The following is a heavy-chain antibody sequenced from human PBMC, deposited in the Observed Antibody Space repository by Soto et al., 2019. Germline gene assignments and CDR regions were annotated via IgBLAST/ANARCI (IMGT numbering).Heavy chain of an antibody. CDR2: LSYDGSKS. D-gene: IGHD3-10*02. Sequence: LRLSCAASAFTFSSYGMHWVRQAPGEGLECVAVLSYDGSKSYYADSVKGRFTVSRDNSKNTLYLQMNSLRAEDTAVYYCARGIVRGFIYYGVDVWGQGTTVTVSS. J-gene: IGHJ6*02. CDR1: AFTFSSYG. V-gene: IGHV3-33*01. CDR3: ARGIVRGFIYYGVDV.